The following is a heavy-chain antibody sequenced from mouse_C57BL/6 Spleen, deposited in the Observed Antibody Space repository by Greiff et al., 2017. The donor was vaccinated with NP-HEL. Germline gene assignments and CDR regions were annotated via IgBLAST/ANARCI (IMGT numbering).Heavy chain of an antibody. CDR3: SRYDVYYWYFDV. CDR1: GYTFTDYN. V-gene: IGHV1-22*01. Sequence: EVQLQQSGPELVKPGASVKMSCKASGYTFTDYNMHWVKQSHGKSLEWIGYINPNNGGTSYNQKFKGKATLTVNKSSSTAYMERRSLISEDAAVYYCSRYDVYYWYFDVWGTRTTVTVSS. CDR2: INPNNGGT. J-gene: IGHJ1*03. D-gene: IGHD2-3*01.